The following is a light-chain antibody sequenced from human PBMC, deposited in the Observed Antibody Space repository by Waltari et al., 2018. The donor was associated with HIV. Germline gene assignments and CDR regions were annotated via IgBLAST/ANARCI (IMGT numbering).Light chain of an antibody. Sequence: NFMLTQPHSVSESPGKTVTISCTRSSGDIASNYVRCYQLRPGSAPTTLIYEHSQRPSGVPDRFSGSIDSSSNSASLTISGLKTEDEADYYCQSYDTDTHAIFGGGTKLTVL. J-gene: IGLJ2*01. CDR3: QSYDTDTHAI. CDR2: EHS. CDR1: SGDIASNY. V-gene: IGLV6-57*04.